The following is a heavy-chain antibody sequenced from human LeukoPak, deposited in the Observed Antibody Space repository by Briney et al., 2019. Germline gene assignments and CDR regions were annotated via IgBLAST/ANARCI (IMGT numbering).Heavy chain of an antibody. Sequence: PGGSLRLSCAASGFTFSSYGMSWVRQAPGKGLEWVSAISGSGGSTYYADSVKGRFTISSDNSKNTLYLQMNRLRAEDTAVYYCAKEKGRRGVTRNYYYYYMDVWGKGTTVTISS. CDR1: GFTFSSYG. V-gene: IGHV3-23*01. CDR2: ISGSGGST. D-gene: IGHD3-10*01. J-gene: IGHJ6*03. CDR3: AKEKGRRGVTRNYYYYYMDV.